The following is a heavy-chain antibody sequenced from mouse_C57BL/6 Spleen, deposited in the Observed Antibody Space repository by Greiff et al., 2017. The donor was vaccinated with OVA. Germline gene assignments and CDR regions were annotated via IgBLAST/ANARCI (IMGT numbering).Heavy chain of an antibody. Sequence: EVQRLESGEGLVKPGGSLKLSCAASGFTFSSYAMSWVRQTPEKRLEWVAYISSGGDYIYYTDTVKGRFTISRDNARNTLYLQMSSLKSEDTAMYYCTRDFYGRSRYAMDYWGQGTSVTVSS. D-gene: IGHD1-1*01. CDR2: ISSGGDYI. CDR3: TRDFYGRSRYAMDY. J-gene: IGHJ4*01. V-gene: IGHV5-9-1*02. CDR1: GFTFSSYA.